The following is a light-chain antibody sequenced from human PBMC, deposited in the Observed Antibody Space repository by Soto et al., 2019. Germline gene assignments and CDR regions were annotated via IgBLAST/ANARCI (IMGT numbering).Light chain of an antibody. CDR1: SSDVGGYNY. Sequence: QSALTQPASVSGSPGQSITISCTGTSSDVGGYNYVSWYQQHPGKAPKVMIYEVTNRPSGVSNRFSGFKSGNTASLTISGLQAEDEADYYCSSYAGSTPYVFGTGTKVTVL. CDR2: EVT. V-gene: IGLV2-14*01. J-gene: IGLJ1*01. CDR3: SSYAGSTPYV.